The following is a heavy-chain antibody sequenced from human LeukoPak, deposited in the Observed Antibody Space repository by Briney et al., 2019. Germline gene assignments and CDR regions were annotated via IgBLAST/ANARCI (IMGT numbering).Heavy chain of an antibody. Sequence: GGSLRLSCAASGSTFSNSWMSWVRQAPGRGLEWVASINQHGSQIHYVDSVKGRFTISRDNAKNSLYLEMSSLRAEDTAEYYCARLFGEVTIYDYWGQGTLVTVSS. D-gene: IGHD3-10*01. CDR3: ARLFGEVTIYDY. CDR1: GSTFSNSW. CDR2: INQHGSQI. V-gene: IGHV3-7*01. J-gene: IGHJ4*02.